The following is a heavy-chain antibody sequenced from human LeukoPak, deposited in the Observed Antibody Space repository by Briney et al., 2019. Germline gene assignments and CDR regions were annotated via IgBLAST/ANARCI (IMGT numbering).Heavy chain of an antibody. J-gene: IGHJ5*02. CDR2: FDPEDGET. CDR1: GYTLTELS. D-gene: IGHD1-26*01. CDR3: ARSRYGGSFNWFDP. Sequence: ASVKVSCKVSGYTLTELSMHWVRQAPGKGLEWMGGFDPEDGETIYAQKFQGRVTITRDTSASTAYMELSSLRSEDTAVYYCARSRYGGSFNWFDPWGQGTLVTVSS. V-gene: IGHV1-24*01.